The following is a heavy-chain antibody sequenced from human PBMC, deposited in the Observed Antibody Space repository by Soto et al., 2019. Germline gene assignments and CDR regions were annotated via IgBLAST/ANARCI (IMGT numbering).Heavy chain of an antibody. CDR2: ISSSGSFM. D-gene: IGHD1-7*01. CDR1: GFSFSSDS. J-gene: IGHJ4*02. CDR3: ARDPPTGTTLDWADS. V-gene: IGHV3-21*01. Sequence: GGSLRLSCSASGFSFSSDSMGWVRQAPGKGLEWVSSISSSGSFMNYADSVKGRFTISRDNAKNSLYLQMSGLKDEDTAVYYCARDPPTGTTLDWADSWGQGTLVTVSS.